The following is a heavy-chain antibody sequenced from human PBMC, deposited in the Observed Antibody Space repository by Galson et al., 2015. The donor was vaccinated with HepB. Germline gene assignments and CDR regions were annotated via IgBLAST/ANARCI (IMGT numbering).Heavy chain of an antibody. J-gene: IGHJ4*02. CDR2: ISDSGSTK. CDR3: ARDYGFGELDY. Sequence: SLRLSCAASGFIFSSYSMNWVRQAPGQGLEWVSYISDSGSTKYYADSVKGRFIISRDNAKNSLYLQMNNLRDEDTAVYYCARDYGFGELDYWGQGTLVTVSS. CDR1: GFIFSSYS. D-gene: IGHD3-10*01. V-gene: IGHV3-48*02.